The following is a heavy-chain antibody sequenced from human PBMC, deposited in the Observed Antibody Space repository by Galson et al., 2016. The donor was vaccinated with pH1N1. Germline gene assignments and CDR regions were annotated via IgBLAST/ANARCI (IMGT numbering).Heavy chain of an antibody. CDR3: AKEGASRSAGYFEP. Sequence: SETLSLTCAVSGGSVSNNYYSWIRQPPGKGLEWIAYIYYNGNTKYNPSLKSRVTISRDTSKNQVSLNLTSVTAADTAIYYCAKEGASRSAGYFEPWGQGALVTVSS. V-gene: IGHV4-59*02. CDR2: IYYNGNT. CDR1: GGSVSNNY. D-gene: IGHD1-26*01. J-gene: IGHJ4*02.